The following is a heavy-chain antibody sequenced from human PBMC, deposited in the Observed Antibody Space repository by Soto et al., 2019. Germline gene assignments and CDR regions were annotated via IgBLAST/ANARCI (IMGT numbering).Heavy chain of an antibody. CDR3: ATASGYVRVWFDP. D-gene: IGHD5-12*01. Sequence: PSVKVSCRGAGYTVTELSMHWVRQAPGKGLEWMGGFDPEDGETIYAQKFQGRVTMTEDTSTDTAYMELSSLRSEDTAVYYCATASGYVRVWFDPWGQGTLVTVSS. V-gene: IGHV1-24*01. J-gene: IGHJ5*02. CDR2: FDPEDGET. CDR1: GYTVTELS.